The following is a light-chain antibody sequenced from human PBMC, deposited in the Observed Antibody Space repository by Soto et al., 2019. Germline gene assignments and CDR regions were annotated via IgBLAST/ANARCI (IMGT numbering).Light chain of an antibody. V-gene: IGLV1-44*01. CDR3: ATWDDSLNVV. CDR2: SND. CDR1: TSNIGTNT. Sequence: QFVLTQSPSACGTPGQRVSISCSGSTSNIGTNTVSWYQHVPGTAPKLLIYSNDQRPSAVPGRFSGSKSGTSASLAISGLLSEDEADYYCATWDDSLNVVFGGGTKLTV. J-gene: IGLJ2*01.